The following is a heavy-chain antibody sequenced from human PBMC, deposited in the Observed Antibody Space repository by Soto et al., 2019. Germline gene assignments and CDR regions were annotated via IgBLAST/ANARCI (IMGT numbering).Heavy chain of an antibody. CDR2: INHSGST. Sequence: PSETLSLTCAVHGGSFSGYYWTWIRQPPGKGLEWIGDINHSGSTNYNSSLKSRVTISVDTSKNQFSLKLSSVTAADTAVYYCARGFGSSWPPPGWFDPWGQGTLVTVSS. V-gene: IGHV4-34*01. CDR3: ARGFGSSWPPPGWFDP. CDR1: GGSFSGYY. D-gene: IGHD6-13*01. J-gene: IGHJ5*02.